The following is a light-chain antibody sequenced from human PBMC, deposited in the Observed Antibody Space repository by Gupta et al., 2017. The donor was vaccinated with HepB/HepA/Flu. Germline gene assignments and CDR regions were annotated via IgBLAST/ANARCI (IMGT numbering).Light chain of an antibody. CDR3: QQFKSDPIT. CDR1: QDINTY. CDR2: SAS. J-gene: IGKJ5*01. V-gene: IGKV1-9*01. Sequence: DIQLTQSPSFLSASVGDRVTITCRASQDINTYLIWYQQKPGKAPKLLIYSASTLQSGVPSRFSGSGSGTEFTLTISSLQPEDFATYYCQQFKSDPITFGQGTRLDMK.